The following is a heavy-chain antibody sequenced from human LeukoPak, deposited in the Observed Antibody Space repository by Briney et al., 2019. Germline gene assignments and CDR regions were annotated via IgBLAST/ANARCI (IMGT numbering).Heavy chain of an antibody. CDR1: GLNFDDSA. CDR2: ISADGGST. V-gene: IGHV3-43*02. Sequence: GGSLRLSCVASGLNFDDSAMHWVRQAPGKGLEWVSLISADGGSTFSADSVKGRFSISRDNSKNSLYLQMNSPRSEDTAMYYCAKESGKFDYWGQGTLVAVSS. CDR3: AKESGKFDY. J-gene: IGHJ4*02.